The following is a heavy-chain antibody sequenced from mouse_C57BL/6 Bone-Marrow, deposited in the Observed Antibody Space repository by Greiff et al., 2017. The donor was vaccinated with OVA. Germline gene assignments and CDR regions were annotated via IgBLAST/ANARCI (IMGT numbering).Heavy chain of an antibody. CDR1: GYTFTSYW. V-gene: IGHV1-59*01. CDR3: ARSYPAWFAY. D-gene: IGHD2-10*01. Sequence: QVQLQQPGAELVRPGTSVKLSCKASGYTFTSYWMHWVKQRPGQGLEWIGVIDPSDSYTNYNQKFKGKATLTVDTSSSTAYMQLSSLTSADSAVYDCARSYPAWFAYWGQGTLVTVSA. CDR2: IDPSDSYT. J-gene: IGHJ3*01.